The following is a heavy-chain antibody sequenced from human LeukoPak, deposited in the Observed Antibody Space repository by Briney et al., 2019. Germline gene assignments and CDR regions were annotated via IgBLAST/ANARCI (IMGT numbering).Heavy chain of an antibody. CDR1: GFTVSSNY. V-gene: IGHV3-66*01. CDR2: IYSGGST. D-gene: IGHD6-13*01. Sequence: PGGSLRLSCAASGFTVSSNYMSWVRQAPGKGLEWVSVIYSGGSTYYADSVKGRFTISRDNSKNTLYLQMNSPRAEDTAVYYCARDRKSSSWYEGGYFDYWGQGTLVTVSS. CDR3: ARDRKSSSWYEGGYFDY. J-gene: IGHJ4*02.